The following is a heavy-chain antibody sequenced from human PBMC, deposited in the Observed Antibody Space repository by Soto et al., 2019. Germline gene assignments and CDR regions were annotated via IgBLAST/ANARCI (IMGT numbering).Heavy chain of an antibody. D-gene: IGHD2-2*03. J-gene: IGHJ4*02. CDR3: AKVGIGSFSHKHNFEH. V-gene: IGHV3-23*01. CDR2: ISGSADSS. Sequence: PGGSLRLSCTASGFTFSSFGMAWVRQAPGKGLEWVSAISGSADSSYYADSVKGRFTISRDNPKNTLYLQMDSLRAEDTGVYFCAKVGIGSFSHKHNFEHWGQGTQVTVSS. CDR1: GFTFSSFG.